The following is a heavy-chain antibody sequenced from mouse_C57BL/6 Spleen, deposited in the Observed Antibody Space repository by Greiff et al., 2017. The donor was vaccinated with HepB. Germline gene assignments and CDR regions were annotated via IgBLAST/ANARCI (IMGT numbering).Heavy chain of an antibody. V-gene: IGHV1-42*01. J-gene: IGHJ3*01. D-gene: IGHD1-1*01. Sequence: LVESGPELVKPGASVKISCKASGYSFTGYYMNWVKQSPEKSLEWIGEINPSTGGTTYNQKFKAKATLTVDKSSSTAYMQLKSLTSEDSAVYYCARGDYGSSYGAWFAYWGQGTLVTVSA. CDR3: ARGDYGSSYGAWFAY. CDR1: GYSFTGYY. CDR2: INPSTGGT.